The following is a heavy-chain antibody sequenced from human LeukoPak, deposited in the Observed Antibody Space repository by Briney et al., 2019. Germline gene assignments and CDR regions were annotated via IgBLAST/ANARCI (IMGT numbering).Heavy chain of an antibody. Sequence: VKVSCKASGGTFSSYAISWVRQTPGQRREWRGRIIPILGIANYAQKFQGRVTITADKSTNTAYMELSSLRSEDTAVYYCARESREVAAAGTYSWGQGTLVTVSS. CDR3: ARESREVAAAGTYS. CDR1: GGTFSSYA. CDR2: IIPILGIA. D-gene: IGHD6-13*01. J-gene: IGHJ4*02. V-gene: IGHV1-69*10.